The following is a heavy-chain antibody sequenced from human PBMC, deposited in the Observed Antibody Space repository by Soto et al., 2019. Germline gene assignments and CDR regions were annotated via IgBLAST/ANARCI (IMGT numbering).Heavy chain of an antibody. D-gene: IGHD6-19*01. CDR3: AKDPHSSSYYYYGMDV. J-gene: IGHJ6*02. CDR2: ISGSVVSI. CDR1: GFTFSSYA. V-gene: IGHV3-23*01. Sequence: PGGSLRLSCAASGFTFSSYAMSWVRQAPGKGLEWFSVISGSVVSIYYADSVKGRFTISRDISKTTLYLQMNSLRAEDTAVYYCAKDPHSSSYYYYGMDVWGQGTTVTVSS.